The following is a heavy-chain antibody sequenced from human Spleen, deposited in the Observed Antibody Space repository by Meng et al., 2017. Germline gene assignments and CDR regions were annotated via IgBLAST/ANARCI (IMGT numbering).Heavy chain of an antibody. V-gene: IGHV4-34*01. J-gene: IGHJ5*02. CDR1: GGSFSGYY. D-gene: IGHD3-10*01. CDR3: ARGRGYNSQLYNWFDP. Sequence: QVQLQQWGAGLLKPSETLSLTCAVYGGSFSGYYWSWIRQPPGKDLEWIGEINHSGSTHYNPSPTSRVSISVDTSKNQFSLKLTSVTAADTAMYYCARGRGYNSQLYNWFDPWGQGTLVTVSS. CDR2: INHSGST.